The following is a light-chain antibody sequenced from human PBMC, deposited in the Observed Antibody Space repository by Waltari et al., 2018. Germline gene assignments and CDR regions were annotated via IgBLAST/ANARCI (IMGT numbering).Light chain of an antibody. Sequence: DIQMTQSPSSLSASVGDRVTITCRASQKIYTYLNWYQQKAGKAPRLLIYKASTLDSGVPSRFSGSGSGSEFTLTITSLQPDDFATYFCQQYNNYPWTFGQGTKVEIK. CDR2: KAS. CDR3: QQYNNYPWT. CDR1: QKIYTY. J-gene: IGKJ1*01. V-gene: IGKV1-5*03.